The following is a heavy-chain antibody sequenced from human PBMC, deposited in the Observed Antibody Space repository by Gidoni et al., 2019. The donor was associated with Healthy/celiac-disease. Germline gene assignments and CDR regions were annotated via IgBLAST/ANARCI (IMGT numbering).Heavy chain of an antibody. D-gene: IGHD6-13*01. CDR2: IYPSGST. CDR3: ARDRSGIAHDAFDI. V-gene: IGHV4-61*02. J-gene: IGHJ3*02. Sequence: QVQLQESGPGLVQPSQTLSLTCTVSGGSISSGSYYWSWIRQPAGKGLEWIGRIYPSGSTNYNPSLKSRVTISVDTSKNQFSLKLSSVTAADTAVYYCARDRSGIAHDAFDIWGQGTMVTVSS. CDR1: GGSISSGSYY.